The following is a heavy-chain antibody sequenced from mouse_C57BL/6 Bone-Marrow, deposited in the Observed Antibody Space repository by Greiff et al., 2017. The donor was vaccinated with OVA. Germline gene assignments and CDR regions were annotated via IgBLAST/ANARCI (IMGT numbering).Heavy chain of an antibody. CDR3: ARRDYYGPFAY. V-gene: IGHV1-75*01. CDR2: IFPGSGST. D-gene: IGHD1-1*01. CDR1: GYTFTDYY. J-gene: IGHJ3*01. Sequence: VQLQQSGPELVKPGASVKISCKASGYTFTDYYINWVKQRPGQGLEWIGWIFPGSGSTYSNEKFKGKATLTVDKSSSTAYMLLSCLTSEDSAVYFCARRDYYGPFAYWGQGTLVTVSA.